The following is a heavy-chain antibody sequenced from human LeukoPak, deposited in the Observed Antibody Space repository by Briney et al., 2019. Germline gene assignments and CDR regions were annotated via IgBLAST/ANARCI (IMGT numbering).Heavy chain of an antibody. CDR1: GGSISSGGYY. CDR3: ARGTGGYGDY. CDR2: IYYSGST. D-gene: IGHD5-12*01. Sequence: SQTLSLTSTVSGGSISSGGYYWSWIRQHPGKGLEWIGYIYYSGSTYYNPSLKSRVTISVDTSKNQFSLKLSSVTAADTAVYYCARGTGGYGDYWGQGTLVTVSS. V-gene: IGHV4-31*03. J-gene: IGHJ4*02.